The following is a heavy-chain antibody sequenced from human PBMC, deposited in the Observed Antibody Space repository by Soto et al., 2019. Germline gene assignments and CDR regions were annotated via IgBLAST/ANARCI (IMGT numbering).Heavy chain of an antibody. D-gene: IGHD3-9*01. V-gene: IGHV1-69*01. Sequence: QVQLVQSGAEVKKPGSSVKVSCKASGGTFSSYAISWVRQAPGQGLEWMGGIIPIFGTANYAQKFQGRVTITADESTSTAYMELSNLRSEDTAVYYCATLGGDILTYGMDVWGQGTTVTVSS. J-gene: IGHJ6*02. CDR3: ATLGGDILTYGMDV. CDR1: GGTFSSYA. CDR2: IIPIFGTA.